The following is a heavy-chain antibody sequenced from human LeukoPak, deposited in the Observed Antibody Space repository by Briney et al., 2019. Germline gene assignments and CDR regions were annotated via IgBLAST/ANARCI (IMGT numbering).Heavy chain of an antibody. CDR3: ARHRARDYVWGSYRSTHYFDY. CDR2: IYYSGST. D-gene: IGHD3-16*02. Sequence: PSETLSLTCAVSGGSISSTNWWSWVRQPPGKGLEWIGYIYYSGSTNYNPSLKSRVTISVDTSKNQFSLKLSSVTAADTAVYYCARHRARDYVWGSYRSTHYFDYWGQGTLVTVSS. J-gene: IGHJ4*02. V-gene: IGHV4-59*08. CDR1: GGSISSTNW.